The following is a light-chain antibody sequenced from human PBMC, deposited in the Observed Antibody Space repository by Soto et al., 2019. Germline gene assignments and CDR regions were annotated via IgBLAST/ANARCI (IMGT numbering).Light chain of an antibody. CDR2: GAS. Sequence: EIVMTQSPATLSVSPGERATLSCRASQSVRSNLAWYQQKPGQAPRLLIYGASTRATHTPLRLSGSGSGTEFTLPINSLQSDAVAVYYCQQYETWPPLTFGGGTKVDIK. CDR3: QQYETWPPLT. J-gene: IGKJ4*01. CDR1: QSVRSN. V-gene: IGKV3-15*01.